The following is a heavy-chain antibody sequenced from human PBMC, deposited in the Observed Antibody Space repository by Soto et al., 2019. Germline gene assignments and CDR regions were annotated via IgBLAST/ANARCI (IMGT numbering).Heavy chain of an antibody. CDR2: INWNGGST. D-gene: IGHD1-7*01. CDR1: GFIFDDYG. Sequence: GGSLRLSCAASGFIFDDYGMSWVRQAPGKGLEWVSAINWNGGSTGYGDSVKGRFTISRDNAKNSLYLQMNSLRAEDTALYHCARGKLSSDRENAFDIWGQGTMVTVSS. V-gene: IGHV3-20*01. CDR3: ARGKLSSDRENAFDI. J-gene: IGHJ3*02.